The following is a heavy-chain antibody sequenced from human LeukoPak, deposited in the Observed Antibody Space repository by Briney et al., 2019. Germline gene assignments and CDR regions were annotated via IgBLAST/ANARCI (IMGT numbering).Heavy chain of an antibody. D-gene: IGHD6-6*01. V-gene: IGHV4-59*01. J-gene: IGHJ4*02. CDR2: IHYSGST. CDR1: GGSISSYY. CDR3: ARGGEYSSASGLGD. Sequence: SETLSLTCTVSGGSISSYYWSWIRQPAARGLEWIGYIHYSGSTNYNPSLKSRVTISVDTSKNQFSLKLSSVTAADTALYYCARGGEYSSASGLGDWGQRTLVTVSS.